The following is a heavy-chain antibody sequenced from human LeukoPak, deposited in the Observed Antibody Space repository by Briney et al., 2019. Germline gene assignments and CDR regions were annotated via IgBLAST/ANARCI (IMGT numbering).Heavy chain of an antibody. D-gene: IGHD2-15*01. Sequence: GGSLRLSCAASGFTFSSYAMSWVRQAPGKGLEWVSAISGSGGSTYYADSVKGRFTISRDNSKNTLYLQMNSLRAEDTAVYYCAKDEYCSGGSCYSQVYFQHWGQGSLVTVSS. V-gene: IGHV3-23*01. J-gene: IGHJ1*01. CDR3: AKDEYCSGGSCYSQVYFQH. CDR1: GFTFSSYA. CDR2: ISGSGGST.